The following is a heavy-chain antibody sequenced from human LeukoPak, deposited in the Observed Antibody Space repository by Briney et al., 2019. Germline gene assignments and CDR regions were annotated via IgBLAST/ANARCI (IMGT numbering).Heavy chain of an antibody. J-gene: IGHJ4*02. Sequence: ASVKVSCKASGYTFTGYYMHWVRQAPGQGLERMGWINPNSGGTNYAQKFQGRVTMTRDTSISTAYMELSRLRSDDTAVYYCARYDVEEGHYFDYWGQGTLVTVSS. CDR1: GYTFTGYY. V-gene: IGHV1-2*02. D-gene: IGHD1-1*01. CDR2: INPNSGGT. CDR3: ARYDVEEGHYFDY.